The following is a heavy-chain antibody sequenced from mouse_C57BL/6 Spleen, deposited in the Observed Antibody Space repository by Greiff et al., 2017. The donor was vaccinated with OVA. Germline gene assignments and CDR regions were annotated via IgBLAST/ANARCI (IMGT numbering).Heavy chain of an antibody. Sequence: EVQLVESGGGLVKPGGSLKLSCAASGFTFSDYGMHWVRQAPEKGLEWVAYISSGSSTIYYADTVKGRFTISRDNAKNTLFLHMTSLRSEDTAMYYCARDGYYEGYFDVWGTGTTVTVSS. V-gene: IGHV5-17*01. J-gene: IGHJ1*03. CDR3: ARDGYYEGYFDV. CDR1: GFTFSDYG. CDR2: ISSGSSTI. D-gene: IGHD2-3*01.